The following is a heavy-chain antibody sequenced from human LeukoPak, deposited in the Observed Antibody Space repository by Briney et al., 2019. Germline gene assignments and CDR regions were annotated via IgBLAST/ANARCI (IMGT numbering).Heavy chain of an antibody. CDR1: GGSVSSYY. V-gene: IGHV4-59*08. CDR3: ARRNDFGI. J-gene: IGHJ3*02. Sequence: SETLSLTCTVSGGSVSSYYWSWIRQPPGKGLEWIGNIYSSGSTNYNPSLKSRVTISIDTSKNQFSLKLTSVTAADTAVYYCARRNDFGIWGQGTMVTVSS. CDR2: IYSSGST.